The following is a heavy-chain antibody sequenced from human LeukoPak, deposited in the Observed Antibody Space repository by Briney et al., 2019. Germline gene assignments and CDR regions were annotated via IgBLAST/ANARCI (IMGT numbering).Heavy chain of an antibody. Sequence: SETLSLTCTVSGYSISSGYYWGWIRQPPGKGLEWIGSIYHSGSTNYNPSLKSRVTISVDKSKNQFSLKLSSVTAADTAVYYCARDNYYDSSGSNYYYYYYMDVWGKGTTVTVSS. CDR1: GYSISSGYY. D-gene: IGHD3-22*01. CDR3: ARDNYYDSSGSNYYYYYYMDV. J-gene: IGHJ6*03. CDR2: IYHSGST. V-gene: IGHV4-38-2*02.